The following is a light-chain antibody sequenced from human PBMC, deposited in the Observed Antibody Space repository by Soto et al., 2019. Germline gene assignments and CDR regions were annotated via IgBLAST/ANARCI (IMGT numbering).Light chain of an antibody. CDR3: QQASAFAIT. CDR1: QGISNW. CDR2: TAS. Sequence: DIQMTQSPSFVSASVGDRVTVTCRASQGISNWLAWYQQKPGKAPKLLIYTASTLGSGGPSRFSGSGSGTDFTLTICSLQLEDFATFFCQQASAFAITFGHGTRLAIK. J-gene: IGKJ5*01. V-gene: IGKV1-12*01.